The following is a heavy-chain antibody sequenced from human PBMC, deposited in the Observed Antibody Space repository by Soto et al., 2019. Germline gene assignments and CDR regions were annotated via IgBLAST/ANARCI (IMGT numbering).Heavy chain of an antibody. D-gene: IGHD4-17*01. V-gene: IGHV4-30-2*01. CDR1: GGSISSGGYS. Sequence: QLQLQESGSGLVKPSQTLSLTCAVSGGSISSGGYSWSWIRQPPGKGLEWIGYIYHSGYTYYNPSLKSRFTLSVDRSKNQFSLKLSSVTAADTAVYYCARAHYGDYGYGMDVWGQGTTVTVSS. J-gene: IGHJ6*02. CDR2: IYHSGYT. CDR3: ARAHYGDYGYGMDV.